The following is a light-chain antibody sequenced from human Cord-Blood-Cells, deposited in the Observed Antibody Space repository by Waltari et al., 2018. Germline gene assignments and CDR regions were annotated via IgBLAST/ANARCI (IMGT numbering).Light chain of an antibody. Sequence: EIVITQSPATLSLSPGERATLSCRASQSVSSSYLSWYQQKPGQAPRLLIYGASTMATGIPARFSGSGSGTDFTLTISSLQPEDFAVYYCQQDYNLPMYTFGQGTKLEIK. V-gene: IGKV3D-7*01. CDR2: GAS. CDR1: QSVSSSY. CDR3: QQDYNLPMYT. J-gene: IGKJ2*01.